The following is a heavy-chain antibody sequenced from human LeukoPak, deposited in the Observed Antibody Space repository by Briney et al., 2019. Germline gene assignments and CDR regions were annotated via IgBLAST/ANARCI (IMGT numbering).Heavy chain of an antibody. CDR1: SGSISSSSYY. D-gene: IGHD6-6*01. Sequence: SETLSLTCTVSSGSISSSSYYWGWIRQPPGKGLEWIGSIYYSGSTYYNPSLKSRVTISVDTSKNQFSLKLSSVTAADTAVYYCARDRAEYSSSSAPWGPNAFDIWGQGTMVTVSS. V-gene: IGHV4-39*07. J-gene: IGHJ3*02. CDR3: ARDRAEYSSSSAPWGPNAFDI. CDR2: IYYSGST.